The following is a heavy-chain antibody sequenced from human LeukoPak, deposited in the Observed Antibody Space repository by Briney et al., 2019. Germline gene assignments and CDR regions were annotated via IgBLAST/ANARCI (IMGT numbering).Heavy chain of an antibody. J-gene: IGHJ3*02. CDR1: GYTLTELS. CDR2: FDPEDGET. V-gene: IGHV1-24*01. CDR3: ATESVVVAATSPDDAFDI. D-gene: IGHD2-15*01. Sequence: ASVKVSCKVSGYTLTELSMHWARQAPGKGLEWMGGFDPEDGETIYAQKFQGRVTMTEDTSTDTAYMELSSLRSEDTAAYYCATESVVVAATSPDDAFDIWGQGTMVTVSS.